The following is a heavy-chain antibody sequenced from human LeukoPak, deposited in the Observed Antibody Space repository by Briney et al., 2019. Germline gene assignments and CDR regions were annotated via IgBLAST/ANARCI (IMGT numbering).Heavy chain of an antibody. CDR3: ARGGYYDSSGYYYFDY. D-gene: IGHD3-22*01. Sequence: GESLRISCKGSGYSFTSYWISWVRQMPGKGLEWMGIIYPGDSDTRYSPSFQGQVTISADKSISTAYLQWSSLKASDTAMYYCARGGYYDSSGYYYFDYWGQGTLVTVSS. J-gene: IGHJ4*02. CDR1: GYSFTSYW. V-gene: IGHV5-51*01. CDR2: IYPGDSDT.